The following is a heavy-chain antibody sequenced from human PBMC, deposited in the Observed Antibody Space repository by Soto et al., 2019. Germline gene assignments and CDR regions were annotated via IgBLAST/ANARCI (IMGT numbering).Heavy chain of an antibody. CDR1: GFTFSSYA. Sequence: GGSLRLSCAASGFTFSSYAMSWVRQAPGKGLEWVSGISNSGGSTYYADSVKGRFTISRDNSKNTLYLQMNSLRAEDTAVYYCAKVFPSTMTTLAFDCWGQGTLVTVSS. CDR2: ISNSGGST. J-gene: IGHJ4*02. CDR3: AKVFPSTMTTLAFDC. V-gene: IGHV3-23*01. D-gene: IGHD4-17*01.